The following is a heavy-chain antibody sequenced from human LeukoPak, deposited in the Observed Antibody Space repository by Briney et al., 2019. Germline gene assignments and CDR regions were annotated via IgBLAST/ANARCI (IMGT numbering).Heavy chain of an antibody. Sequence: QPGGSLRLSCEASGFTISNYWMSWVRQAPGKGLEWVANIKRDESKRYYVDSVKGRFTISRDNAKNSLFPQMNSLRAEDTAVYYCAREASLYCSGNDCYWAFDRWGQGTLVTVSS. D-gene: IGHD2-2*01. CDR1: GFTISNYW. J-gene: IGHJ5*02. CDR2: IKRDESKR. V-gene: IGHV3-7*01. CDR3: AREASLYCSGNDCYWAFDR.